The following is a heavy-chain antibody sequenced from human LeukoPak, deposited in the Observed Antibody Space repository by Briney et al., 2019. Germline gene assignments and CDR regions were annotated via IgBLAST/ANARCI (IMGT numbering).Heavy chain of an antibody. CDR1: GGSFSGYY. Sequence: SETLSLTCAVYGGSFSGYYWSWIRQPPGKGLEWIGYIYYSGSTYYNPSLKSRVTISVDTSKNQFSLKLSSVTAADTAVYYCARVDRGYYDSSGLHYFDYWGQGTLVTVSS. J-gene: IGHJ4*02. CDR3: ARVDRGYYDSSGLHYFDY. CDR2: IYYSGST. D-gene: IGHD3-22*01. V-gene: IGHV4-34*09.